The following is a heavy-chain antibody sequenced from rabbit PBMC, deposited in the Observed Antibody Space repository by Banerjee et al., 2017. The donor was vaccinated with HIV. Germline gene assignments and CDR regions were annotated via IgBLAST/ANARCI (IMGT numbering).Heavy chain of an antibody. D-gene: IGHD8-1*01. CDR2: IYSGDGST. Sequence: QEQLKETGGGLVQPGGSLTLSCTASGFTISSSYWMSWVRQAPGKGLEWIGCIYSGDGSTYYASWAKGRFTISKTSSTTVDLQMSSLTAADTATYFCARDLGGSRDLWGPGTLVTVS. CDR3: ARDLGGSRDL. CDR1: GFTISSSYW. V-gene: IGHV1S45*01. J-gene: IGHJ4*01.